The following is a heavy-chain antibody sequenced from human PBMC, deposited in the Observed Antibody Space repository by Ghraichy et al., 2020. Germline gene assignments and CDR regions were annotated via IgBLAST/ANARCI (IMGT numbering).Heavy chain of an antibody. D-gene: IGHD3-22*01. Sequence: SETLSLTCTVSGGSISSSSYYWGWIRQPPGKGREWIGTMYYSWSTYYNPSLKSRVTISVDTSKNQFSLKLSSVTAADTAVYYCARRPHPYSSGRCYNWGQGTLVTVSS. CDR1: GGSISSSSYY. J-gene: IGHJ4*02. CDR2: MYYSWST. V-gene: IGHV4-39*01. CDR3: ARRPHPYSSGRCYN.